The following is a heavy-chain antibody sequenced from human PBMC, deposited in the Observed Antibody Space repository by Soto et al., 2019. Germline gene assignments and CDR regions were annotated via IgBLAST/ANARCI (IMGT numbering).Heavy chain of an antibody. V-gene: IGHV4-31*03. J-gene: IGHJ6*01. CDR2: IYYSGST. D-gene: IGHD2-21*02. Sequence: QVQLQESGPGLVKPSQTLSLTCTVSGGSISSGGYYWSWIRQHPGKGLEWIGYIYYSGSTYYNPSLKSRVTPSVDTSKNQFSPKPSSVTAADTAVYYCARVCGGDCHYGMDVWGQGTTVTVSS. CDR1: GGSISSGGYY. CDR3: ARVCGGDCHYGMDV.